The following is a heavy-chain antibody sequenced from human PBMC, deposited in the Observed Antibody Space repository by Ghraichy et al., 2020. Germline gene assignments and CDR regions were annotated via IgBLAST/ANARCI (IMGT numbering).Heavy chain of an antibody. Sequence: GESLNISCAASGFTFSSYAMSWVRQAPGKGLEWVSAISGSGGSTYYADSVKGRFTISRDNSKNTLYLQMNSLRAEDTAVYYCAKEPPTYVGYSSSWPELGDYWGQGTLVTVSS. CDR2: ISGSGGST. CDR1: GFTFSSYA. J-gene: IGHJ4*02. V-gene: IGHV3-23*01. CDR3: AKEPPTYVGYSSSWPELGDY. D-gene: IGHD6-13*01.